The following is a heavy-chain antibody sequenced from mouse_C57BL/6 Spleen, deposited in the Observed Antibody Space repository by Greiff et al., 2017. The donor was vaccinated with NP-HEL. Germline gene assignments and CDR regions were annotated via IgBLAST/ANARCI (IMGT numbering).Heavy chain of an antibody. CDR2: IYPGDGDT. V-gene: IGHV1-82*01. D-gene: IGHD1-1*01. CDR1: GYAFSSSW. J-gene: IGHJ2*01. CDR3: ARPYYYGSSFEY. Sequence: QVQLQQSGPELVKPGASVKISCKASGYAFSSSWMNWVKQRPGKGLEWIGRIYPGDGDTNYNGEFKGKATLTADKSSCTAYMQLSSLTSEDAAVYVCARPYYYGSSFEYWGQGTTLTVSS.